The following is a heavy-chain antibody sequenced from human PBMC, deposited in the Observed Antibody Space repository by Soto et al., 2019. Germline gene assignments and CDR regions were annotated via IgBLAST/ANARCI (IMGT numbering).Heavy chain of an antibody. Sequence: EMRLVESGGALAKPGGSLRLSCEASGFSFEEYAMNWVRQGPGKGLEWVARISWNSGTTHYADSVKGRFAISRDNGKNLVYLEMNGLRIEDTALYYCAKDNLRSGVGNWFDPWGQGTWVSVSS. V-gene: IGHV3-9*01. CDR3: AKDNLRSGVGNWFDP. CDR1: GFSFEEYA. D-gene: IGHD3-3*01. J-gene: IGHJ5*02. CDR2: ISWNSGTT.